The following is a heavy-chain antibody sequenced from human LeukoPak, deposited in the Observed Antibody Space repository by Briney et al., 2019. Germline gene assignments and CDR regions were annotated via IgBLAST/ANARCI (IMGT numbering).Heavy chain of an antibody. CDR3: AKGQIVVVPAAIPQDAFDI. D-gene: IGHD2-2*01. CDR1: GFTFSSYG. CDR2: ESYDGRNK. Sequence: PGGSLRLSCAASGFTFSSYGMHWVRQAPGKGLEWVAVESYDGRNKYYVDSVKGRFTISRDNSKNTLYLQMNSLRAEDTAVYYCAKGQIVVVPAAIPQDAFDIWGQGTMVTVSS. J-gene: IGHJ3*02. V-gene: IGHV3-30*18.